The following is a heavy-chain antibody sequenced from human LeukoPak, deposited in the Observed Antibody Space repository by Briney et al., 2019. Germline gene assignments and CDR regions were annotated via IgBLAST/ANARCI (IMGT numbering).Heavy chain of an antibody. D-gene: IGHD6-13*01. J-gene: IGHJ4*02. CDR2: ISGSGGST. V-gene: IGHV3-23*01. CDR3: AKVEQQLVMEYYFDY. CDR1: GFTFSSYA. Sequence: GGSLRLSCAASGFTFSSYAMSWVRQAPGKGLEWVSAISGSGGSTYYADSVKGRFTIFRDNSKNTPYLQMNSLRAEDTAVYYCAKVEQQLVMEYYFDYWGQGTLVTVSS.